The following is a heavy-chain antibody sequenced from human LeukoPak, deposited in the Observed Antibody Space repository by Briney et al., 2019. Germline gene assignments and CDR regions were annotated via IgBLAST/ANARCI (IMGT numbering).Heavy chain of an antibody. V-gene: IGHV1-2*02. D-gene: IGHD5-12*01. CDR1: GYTFTADY. CDR3: ARIAGYDGNY. CDR2: INPNSGGT. J-gene: IGHJ4*02. Sequence: ASVKVSCKASGYTFTADYMHWVRQAPGQTLEWMGWINPNSGGTNCAQKFQGRATMTRDTSISTAYMELSRLRSDDTAVYYCARIAGYDGNYWGQGTLVTVSS.